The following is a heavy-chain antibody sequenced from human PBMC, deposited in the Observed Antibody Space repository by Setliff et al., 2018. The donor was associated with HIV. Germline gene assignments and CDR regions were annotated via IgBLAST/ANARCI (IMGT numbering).Heavy chain of an antibody. V-gene: IGHV4-61*02. CDR1: GGSINSGGYY. CDR3: ARLVEAYDSSGYFFNWFDP. CDR2: IYTSGST. D-gene: IGHD3-22*01. Sequence: SETLSLTCTVSGGSINSGGYYWSWIRQLPGKGLEWIGRIYTSGSTNYNPSLKSRVTISVDTSKNQFSLKLSSVTAADTAVYYCARLVEAYDSSGYFFNWFDPWGQGTLVTVSS. J-gene: IGHJ5*02.